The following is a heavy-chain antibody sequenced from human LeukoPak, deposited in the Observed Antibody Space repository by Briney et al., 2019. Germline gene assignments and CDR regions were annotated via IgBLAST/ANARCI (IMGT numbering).Heavy chain of an antibody. D-gene: IGHD1-14*01. J-gene: IGHJ6*02. CDR1: GFTFSSYA. V-gene: IGHV3-23*01. Sequence: GGSLRLSCAASGFTFSSYAMSWVRQAPGKGLEWVSAISGSGGSTYYADSVKGRFTISRDNSKNTLYLQMNSLRDEDTAVYYCPPLPTGRNYYGMDVWGQGTTVTVSS. CDR3: PPLPTGRNYYGMDV. CDR2: ISGSGGST.